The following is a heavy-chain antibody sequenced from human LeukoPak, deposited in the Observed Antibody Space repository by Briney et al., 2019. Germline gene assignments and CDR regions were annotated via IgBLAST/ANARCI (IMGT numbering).Heavy chain of an antibody. V-gene: IGHV4-30-4*01. CDR2: ISYSGYT. CDR3: ARAGENRAPGTHYYYGMDV. CDR1: GGSISSGDYY. J-gene: IGHJ6*04. Sequence: SQTLSLTCTVSGGSISSGDYYWSWIRQPPGKGLEWIGYISYSGYTYYNPSLKSRVTISVDTSKNQFSLKLSSVTAADTAVYYCARAGENRAPGTHYYYGMDVWGKGTTVTVSS. D-gene: IGHD1-14*01.